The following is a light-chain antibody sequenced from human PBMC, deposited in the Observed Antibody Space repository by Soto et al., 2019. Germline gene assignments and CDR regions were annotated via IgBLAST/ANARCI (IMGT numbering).Light chain of an antibody. CDR1: QNIDRY. CDR2: GAS. J-gene: IGKJ3*01. CDR3: QQSYSTLFT. Sequence: DIQMTQSPSSLSASVGDRVTITCRASQNIDRYLNWYQQKPGKAPKLLIYGASSLQSGVPSRFSGSGSGTDFTLTISTLQPEDFGTYYCQQSYSTLFTFGPGTKVDIK. V-gene: IGKV1-39*01.